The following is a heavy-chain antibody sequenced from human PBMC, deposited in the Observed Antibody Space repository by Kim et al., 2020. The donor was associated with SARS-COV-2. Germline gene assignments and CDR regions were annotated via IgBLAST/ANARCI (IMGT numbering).Heavy chain of an antibody. V-gene: IGHV3-15*01. D-gene: IGHD1-1*01. CDR3: TTHTYRQQLSE. Sequence: TDYAAPVKGRFTISRDDSKNTLYLQMNSLKTEDTAVYYCTTHTYRQQLSERGQGTLVAVSS. CDR2: T. J-gene: IGHJ4*02.